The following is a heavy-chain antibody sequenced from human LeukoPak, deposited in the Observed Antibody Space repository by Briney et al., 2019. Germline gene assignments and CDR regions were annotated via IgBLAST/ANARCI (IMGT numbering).Heavy chain of an antibody. CDR1: GLIFSSYG. CDR2: VSGGGEST. V-gene: IGHV3-23*01. Sequence: GGSLRLSCAASGLIFSSYGMSWVRQAPGKGLEWVSGVSGGGESTYYADSVKGRFTISRDNSKNTLYLQMNSLRADDTAVYYCANDFDHWGQGTLVTVSS. CDR3: ANDFDH. J-gene: IGHJ4*02.